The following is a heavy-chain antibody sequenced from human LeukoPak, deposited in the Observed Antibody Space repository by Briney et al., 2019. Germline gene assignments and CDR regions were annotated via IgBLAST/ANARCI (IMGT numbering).Heavy chain of an antibody. CDR2: ISYDGSKK. D-gene: IGHD4-17*01. J-gene: IGHJ2*01. CDR1: GFTFSSYG. V-gene: IGHV3-30*18. Sequence: GGSLRLSCAASGFTFSSYGMHWVRQAPGKGLEWVAVISYDGSKKFHADSVKGRFTISRDNSKDTLYLQMNSLRAEDTAVYYCAKDRKGDYFVDWYFDLWGRGTLVTVSS. CDR3: AKDRKGDYFVDWYFDL.